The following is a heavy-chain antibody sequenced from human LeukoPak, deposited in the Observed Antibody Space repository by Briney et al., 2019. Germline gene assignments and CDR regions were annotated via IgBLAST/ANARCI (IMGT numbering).Heavy chain of an antibody. D-gene: IGHD2-8*02. J-gene: IGHJ4*02. CDR1: GGSISSSSHY. CDR2: IYYSGDT. Sequence: PSETLSLTCSVSGGSISSSSHYWGWIRQPPGKGLEWIGSIYYSGDTYYNPTLKSRVTISVDTSKNQFSLKLSSVTAADTAVYYCSRLPTDLLALDYWGQGTLVTVSS. CDR3: SRLPTDLLALDY. V-gene: IGHV4-39*01.